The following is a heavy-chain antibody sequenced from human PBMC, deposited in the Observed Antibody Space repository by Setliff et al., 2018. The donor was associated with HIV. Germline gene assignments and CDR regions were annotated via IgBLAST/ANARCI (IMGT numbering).Heavy chain of an antibody. D-gene: IGHD5-18*01. CDR2: IYYSGST. Sequence: PSETLSLTCNVSGGSISSYYWSWIRQPPGKGLEWIGYIYYSGSTNYNPSLESRVTISVDTSKNQFSLKLSSVTAADTAMYYCARHWGYSYGIDYWGQGIPVTVS. CDR1: GGSISSYY. J-gene: IGHJ4*02. V-gene: IGHV4-59*08. CDR3: ARHWGYSYGIDY.